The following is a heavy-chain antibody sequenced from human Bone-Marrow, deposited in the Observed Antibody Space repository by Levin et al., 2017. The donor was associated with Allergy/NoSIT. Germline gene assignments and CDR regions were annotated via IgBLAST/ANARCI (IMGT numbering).Heavy chain of an antibody. CDR1: GYTFSETS. J-gene: IGHJ6*02. Sequence: SVKVSCKVSGYTFSETSVHWVRQAPGKGLEWMGGFDPEQGETIYAQKFQGRVTMTEDTSAETAYVELSGLRSEDTAMYYCTRGVMVRLGGVIASYALDVWGQGTAVVVS. CDR2: FDPEQGET. D-gene: IGHD3-16*02. V-gene: IGHV1-24*01. CDR3: TRGVMVRLGGVIASYALDV.